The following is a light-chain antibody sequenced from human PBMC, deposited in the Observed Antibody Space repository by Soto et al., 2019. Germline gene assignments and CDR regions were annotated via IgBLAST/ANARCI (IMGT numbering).Light chain of an antibody. CDR2: SAS. J-gene: IGKJ5*01. V-gene: IGKV1-27*01. Sequence: DIQMTQSPSSLSASVGDRVTITCRASQDISAYLAWYPQKPGKVPKLLIYSASTLQSGVPSRFSGSGSGTDFTLTISSLQPEDVATYYCQKFNTAPLTLGQGTRLEIK. CDR3: QKFNTAPLT. CDR1: QDISAY.